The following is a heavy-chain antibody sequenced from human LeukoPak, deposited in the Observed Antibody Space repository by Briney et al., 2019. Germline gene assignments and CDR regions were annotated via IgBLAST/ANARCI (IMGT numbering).Heavy chain of an antibody. D-gene: IGHD5-18*01. CDR2: INPTGGST. CDR1: GYTFTSYY. V-gene: IGHV1-46*01. CDR3: ARDRGGYGYGYDIRMRYYFDY. Sequence: ASVKVSCKASGYTFTSYYMHWVRQAPGEGLEWMGIINPTGGSTSYAQKFQGRVTMTRDTSTSTVYMELSSLRSEDTGVYYCARDRGGYGYGYDIRMRYYFDYWGQGTLVTVSS. J-gene: IGHJ4*02.